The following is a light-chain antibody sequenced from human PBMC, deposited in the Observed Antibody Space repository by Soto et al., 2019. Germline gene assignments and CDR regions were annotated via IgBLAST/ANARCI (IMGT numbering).Light chain of an antibody. V-gene: IGLV1-51*01. J-gene: IGLJ1*01. CDR1: SSNIGNNY. CDR2: DNN. CDR3: GTWDSSLSAGV. Sequence: QSVLTQPPSVSAAPGQKVTISCSGSSSNIGNNYVSWYQQLPGTAPKLLIYDNNKRPSGIPDRFSGSKSGTSATLGITGLQTGDEADYYCGTWDSSLSAGVLGTGTKV.